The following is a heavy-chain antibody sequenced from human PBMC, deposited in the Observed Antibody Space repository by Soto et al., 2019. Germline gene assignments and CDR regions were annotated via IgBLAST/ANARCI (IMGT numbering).Heavy chain of an antibody. CDR3: APRAGGGGY. CDR1: GFTVSNNY. CDR2: IYSGGYT. Sequence: EVQLVESGGGLIQPGGSLRLSCAVSGFTVSNNYMSWVRQAPGKGLEGVSVIYSGGYTAYGDSVKGRFTISRDNSKNTILLQENARRARDTAVYFWAPRAGGGGYWGQGTLVTVSS. V-gene: IGHV3-53*01. J-gene: IGHJ4*02. D-gene: IGHD3-10*01.